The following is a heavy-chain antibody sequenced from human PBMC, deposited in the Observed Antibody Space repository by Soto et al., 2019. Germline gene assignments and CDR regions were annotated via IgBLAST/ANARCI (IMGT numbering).Heavy chain of an antibody. V-gene: IGHV3-48*01. CDR2: ISSSSSTI. J-gene: IGHJ6*02. CDR1: GFTFSSYS. Sequence: EVQLVESGGGLVQPGGSLRLSCAASGFTFSSYSMNWVRQAPGKGLEWVSYISSSSSTIYYADSVKGRFTISRDNAKNSLYLQMNSLRAEDTALYYCAKSMGGTANGLDVWGQGTTVIVSS. CDR3: AKSMGGTANGLDV. D-gene: IGHD2-15*01.